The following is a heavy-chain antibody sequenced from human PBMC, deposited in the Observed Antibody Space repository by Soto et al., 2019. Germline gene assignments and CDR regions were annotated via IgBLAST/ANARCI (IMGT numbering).Heavy chain of an antibody. CDR2: IVPIVDTS. J-gene: IGHJ4*02. CDR1: GGTFSSYA. Sequence: QVQLVQPGAEVRQPASSVKVSCKTSGGTFSSYAISWVRQAPGQGLEWMGGIVPIVDTSTYAQKFQGRVTITAGEFTSTVYMELSSLRSDDTAVYYCVRVVAIPGYPDNWGQGTLVTVSS. CDR3: VRVVAIPGYPDN. D-gene: IGHD5-12*01. V-gene: IGHV1-69*12.